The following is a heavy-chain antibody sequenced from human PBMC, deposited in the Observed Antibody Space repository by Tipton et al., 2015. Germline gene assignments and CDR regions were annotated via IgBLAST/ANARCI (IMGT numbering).Heavy chain of an antibody. CDR3: ARYLAAADGFPDD. Sequence: TLSLTCTVSGDSVNSGNYYWSWIRQPPGKRLEWIGYIFSGGSTNSNPSVKSRVTIFLTSNKQFSLEMTSVTAADTAIYYCARYLAAADGFPDDWGQGILVTVS. J-gene: IGHJ4*02. D-gene: IGHD6-13*01. V-gene: IGHV4-61*01. CDR2: IFSGGST. CDR1: GDSVNSGNYY.